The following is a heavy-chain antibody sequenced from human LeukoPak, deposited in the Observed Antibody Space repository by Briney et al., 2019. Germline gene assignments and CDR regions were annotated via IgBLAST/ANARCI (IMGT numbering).Heavy chain of an antibody. D-gene: IGHD5-12*01. Sequence: GASVKVSCKAIGYTFTSNAMHWVRQAPGQRLEWMGWINAGNNYTKYSQMFQGRLTITKDTSAGTAYMDLSSLRSEDTGVYYCARGADSGYDYNFDYWGQGTLVTVSS. CDR1: GYTFTSNA. V-gene: IGHV1-3*01. J-gene: IGHJ4*02. CDR3: ARGADSGYDYNFDY. CDR2: INAGNNYT.